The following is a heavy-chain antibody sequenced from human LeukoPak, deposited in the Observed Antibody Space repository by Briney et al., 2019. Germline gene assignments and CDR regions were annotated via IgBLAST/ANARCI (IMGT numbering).Heavy chain of an antibody. CDR3: ARSGCSSTSCYQADY. J-gene: IGHJ4*02. CDR1: GGSVSSGSYY. Sequence: SETLSLTCTVSGGSVSSGSYYWNWIRQPAGKGLEWIGRIYTSGNTNYNPSLKSRVTISVDTSKNQFSLKLSSVTAADTAVYYCARSGCSSTSCYQADYWGQGTLVTVSS. V-gene: IGHV4-61*02. D-gene: IGHD2-2*01. CDR2: IYTSGNT.